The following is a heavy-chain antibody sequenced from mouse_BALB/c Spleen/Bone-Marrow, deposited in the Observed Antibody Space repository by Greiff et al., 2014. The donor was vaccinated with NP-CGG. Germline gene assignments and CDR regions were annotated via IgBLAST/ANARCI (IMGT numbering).Heavy chain of an antibody. CDR2: IYPGDGDT. CDR3: ARSLYYGSSYPLYAMDY. CDR1: GYAFSSYW. Sequence: QVQLQQSGADLVRPGSSVKISCKASGYAFSSYWMNWVKQRPGQGLEWIGQIYPGDGDTNYNGKFKGKATLTADKSSSTAYMQLRSLTSEDSAVYFCARSLYYGSSYPLYAMDYWGQGTSVTVSS. D-gene: IGHD1-1*01. V-gene: IGHV1-80*01. J-gene: IGHJ4*01.